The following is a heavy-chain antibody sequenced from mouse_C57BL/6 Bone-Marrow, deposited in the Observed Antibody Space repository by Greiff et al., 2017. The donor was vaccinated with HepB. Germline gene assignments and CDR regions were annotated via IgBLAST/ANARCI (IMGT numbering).Heavy chain of an antibody. CDR2: IDPSDSYT. Sequence: QVQLQQPGAELVKPGASVKLSCKASGYTFTSYWMQWVKQRPGQGLEWIGEIDPSDSYTNYNQKFKGKATLTVDTSSSTAYMQLSSLTSEDSAVYYCARERNYYGSLDYWGQGTTLTVSS. CDR3: ARERNYYGSLDY. D-gene: IGHD1-1*01. V-gene: IGHV1-50*01. CDR1: GYTFTSYW. J-gene: IGHJ2*01.